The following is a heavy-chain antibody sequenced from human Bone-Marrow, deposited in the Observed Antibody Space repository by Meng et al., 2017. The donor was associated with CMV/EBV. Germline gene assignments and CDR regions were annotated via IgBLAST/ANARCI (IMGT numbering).Heavy chain of an antibody. D-gene: IGHD6-19*01. CDR2: INPNSGGT. CDR1: GYTFTGYY. V-gene: IGHV1-2*02. Sequence: ASVKVSCKASGYTFTGYYMHWVRQAPGQGLEWMGWINPNSGGTNYAQKFQGRVTMTRDTSISTVYMELSRLRSDDTAVYYCARLPGIAVAATLADYYFDYWGQGTLVTVSS. CDR3: ARLPGIAVAATLADYYFDY. J-gene: IGHJ4*02.